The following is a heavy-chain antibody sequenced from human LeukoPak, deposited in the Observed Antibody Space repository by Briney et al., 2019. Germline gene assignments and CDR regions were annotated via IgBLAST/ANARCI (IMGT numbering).Heavy chain of an antibody. CDR3: ARDYRYYYYYYGMDV. CDR2: IYYSGST. D-gene: IGHD1-14*01. J-gene: IGHJ6*02. CDR1: GGSIGSYY. Sequence: SETLSLTCTVSGGSIGSYYWSWIRQPPGKGLEWIGYIYYSGSTNYHPSLKSRVTISVETSKNQFSLKLSSGTAADTAVYYCARDYRYYYYYYGMDVWGQGTTGTVSS. V-gene: IGHV4-59*12.